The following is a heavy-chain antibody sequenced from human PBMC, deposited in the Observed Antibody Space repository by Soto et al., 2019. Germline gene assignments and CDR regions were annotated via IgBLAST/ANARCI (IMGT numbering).Heavy chain of an antibody. Sequence: EVELLESGGGLVKPGGSVRLSCAASGFSFSTYNMNWVRQAPGKGLEWVSSINGRSNYKYYTDSVKGRFTISRDNPKNSLYLQMDSLRVEDTAVYYCVREDGLVGSNSAFDQWGQGTLVIVSS. CDR1: GFSFSTYN. CDR2: INGRSNYK. D-gene: IGHD7-27*01. CDR3: VREDGLVGSNSAFDQ. J-gene: IGHJ4*02. V-gene: IGHV3-21*02.